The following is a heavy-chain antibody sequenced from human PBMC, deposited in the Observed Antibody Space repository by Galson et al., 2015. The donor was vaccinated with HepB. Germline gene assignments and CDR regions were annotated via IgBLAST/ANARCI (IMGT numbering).Heavy chain of an antibody. CDR2: ISSSSSYI. V-gene: IGHV3-21*01. J-gene: IGHJ4*02. CDR3: ARDAPIDY. Sequence: SLRLSCAASGFTFSSYTMNWVRQAPGKGLEWVSSISSSSSYIYYADSVKGRFTISRDNAKNSLSLQMNSLRAEDTAVYYCARDAPIDYWGQGTLVTVSS. CDR1: GFTFSSYT.